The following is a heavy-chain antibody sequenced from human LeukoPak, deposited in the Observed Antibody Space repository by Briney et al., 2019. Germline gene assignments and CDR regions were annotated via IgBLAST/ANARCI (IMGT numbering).Heavy chain of an antibody. CDR3: ARGGTVRNGMDV. CDR1: GGSFSGYY. CDR2: IYYSGST. D-gene: IGHD1-26*01. Sequence: PSETLSLTCTVSGGSFSGYYCTWIRQPPGKGLEWIGYIYYSGSTNYNPSLKSRVTISVDTSRNQFSLKLSSVTAADTAVYYCARGGTVRNGMDVWGQGTTVTVSS. V-gene: IGHV4-59*01. J-gene: IGHJ6*02.